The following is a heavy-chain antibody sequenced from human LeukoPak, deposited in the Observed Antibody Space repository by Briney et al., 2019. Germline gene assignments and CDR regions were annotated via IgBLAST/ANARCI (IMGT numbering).Heavy chain of an antibody. CDR2: IYYSGST. J-gene: IGHJ6*02. CDR1: GGSMSSYY. V-gene: IGHV4-59*01. D-gene: IGHD1-1*01. Sequence: PSETLSLTCTVSGGSMSSYYWSWIRQPPGKGLEWIGCIYYSGSTNYNPSLKSRVTISVDTSKSQFSLKLTSVTAADTAVYYCVRDWNTPGLDVWGQGTTVTVSS. CDR3: VRDWNTPGLDV.